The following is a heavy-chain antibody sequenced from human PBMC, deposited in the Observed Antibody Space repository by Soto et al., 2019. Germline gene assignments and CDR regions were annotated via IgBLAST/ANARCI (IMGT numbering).Heavy chain of an antibody. CDR2: IYYSGST. J-gene: IGHJ4*02. CDR3: ARDITLNY. CDR1: GGSVSSGSYY. D-gene: IGHD3-16*01. Sequence: SETLSLTCTVSGGSVSSGSYYWSWIRQPPGKGLEWIGYIYYSGSTNYNPSLKSRVTISVDTSKNQFSLKLSSVTAADTAVYYCARDITLNYWGQGTLVTVSS. V-gene: IGHV4-61*01.